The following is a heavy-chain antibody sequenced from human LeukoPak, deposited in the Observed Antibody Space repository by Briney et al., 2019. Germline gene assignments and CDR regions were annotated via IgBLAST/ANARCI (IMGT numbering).Heavy chain of an antibody. CDR2: INSDGSAT. V-gene: IGHV3-74*01. CDR1: GFPFSSYW. J-gene: IGHJ6*02. Sequence: GGSLRLSCAASGFPFSSYWMHWIRQVPGKGLLWVSRINSDGSATIYADSVRGRFTISRDNAKNTLYLQMSGLRVEDTAVYHCASDSPYYGMDVWGQGTTVTVSS. CDR3: ASDSPYYGMDV.